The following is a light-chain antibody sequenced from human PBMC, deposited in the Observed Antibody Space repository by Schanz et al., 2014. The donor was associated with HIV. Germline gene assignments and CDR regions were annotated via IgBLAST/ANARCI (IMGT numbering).Light chain of an antibody. CDR3: GTWDSSLSAGPWV. J-gene: IGLJ3*02. V-gene: IGLV1-40*01. CDR2: GNS. CDR1: SSNIGAGFD. Sequence: QSVLTQPPSVSGAPGQRVTISCTGSSSNIGAGFDLHWYQHLPGTAPKLLIYGNSNRPSGIPDRFSGSKSGTSATLDITGLQTGDEADYYCGTWDSSLSAGPWVFGGGTKLTVL.